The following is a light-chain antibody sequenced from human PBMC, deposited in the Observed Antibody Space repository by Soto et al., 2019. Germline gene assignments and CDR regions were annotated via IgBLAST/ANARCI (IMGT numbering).Light chain of an antibody. CDR1: QSVSSS. Sequence: EIVLTQSPGTLSLSPGEIATLSCRASQSVSSSLVWYQQKPGQAPRLLIYGASTRATGIPARFSGSGSGTEFTLSISSLQSEDFAVYYCQQYNNWPRTFGQGTKVDIK. CDR2: GAS. J-gene: IGKJ1*01. CDR3: QQYNNWPRT. V-gene: IGKV3-15*01.